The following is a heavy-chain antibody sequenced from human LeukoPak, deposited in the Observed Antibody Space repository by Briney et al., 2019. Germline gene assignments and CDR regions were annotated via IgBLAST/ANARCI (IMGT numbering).Heavy chain of an antibody. V-gene: IGHV3-33*01. J-gene: IGHJ6*02. D-gene: IGHD3-3*01. CDR1: GFTFSSYG. CDR2: IWYDGSNK. CDR3: ARDHSVLRFLSGMDV. Sequence: GGSLRLSCAASGFTFSSYGMHWVRQAPGNGLEWVAVIWYDGSNKYYADSVKGRFTISRDNAKNSLYLQMNSLRAEDTAVYYCARDHSVLRFLSGMDVWGQGTTVTVSS.